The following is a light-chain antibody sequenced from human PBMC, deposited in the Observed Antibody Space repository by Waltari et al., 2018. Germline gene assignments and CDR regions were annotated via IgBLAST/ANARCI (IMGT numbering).Light chain of an antibody. CDR3: QQGNSFPIT. CDR2: NAS. CDR1: QGIRSW. V-gene: IGKV1-12*01. Sequence: DIQMTQSPSSVSASVGDRVTITCRASQGIRSWLAWYQQKPGEAPKFRIYNASSLQSGVPSRFSGSGSGPDFTLTISSLQPEDCGTYYCQQGNSFPITFGQGTRL. J-gene: IGKJ5*01.